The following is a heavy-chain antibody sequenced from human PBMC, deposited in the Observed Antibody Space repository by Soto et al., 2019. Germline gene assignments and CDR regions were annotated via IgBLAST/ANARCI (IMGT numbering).Heavy chain of an antibody. CDR3: AVVVVAATKYFQH. D-gene: IGHD2-15*01. V-gene: IGHV1-69*13. CDR1: GGTFSSYA. CDR2: IIPIFGTA. J-gene: IGHJ1*01. Sequence: ASVKVSCKASGGTFSSYAISWVRQAPGQGLEWMGGIIPIFGTANYAQKFQGRVTITADESTSTAYMELSSLRSEDTAVYYCAVVVVAATKYFQHWGQGTLVTVS.